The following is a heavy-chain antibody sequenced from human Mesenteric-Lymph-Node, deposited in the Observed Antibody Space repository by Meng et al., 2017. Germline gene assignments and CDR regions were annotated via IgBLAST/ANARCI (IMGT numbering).Heavy chain of an antibody. Sequence: GESLKISCAASGFTFSSYAMSWVRQAPGKGLEWVSGISGSGGSTYYADSVKGRFSISRDNSKNTLYLHMNSLRVEDTAIYYCASRIVQGSWGQGTLVTVSS. J-gene: IGHJ4*02. CDR3: ASRIVQGS. CDR1: GFTFSSYA. CDR2: ISGSGGST. V-gene: IGHV3-23*01. D-gene: IGHD1-26*01.